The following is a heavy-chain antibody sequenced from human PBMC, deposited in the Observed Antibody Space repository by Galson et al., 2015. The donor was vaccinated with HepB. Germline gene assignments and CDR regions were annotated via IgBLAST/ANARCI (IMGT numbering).Heavy chain of an antibody. D-gene: IGHD4-11*01. CDR2: IDTSGSDT. Sequence: SLRLSCAASGVTFSSYDMGWVRQAPGKGLQWVSAIDTSGSDTYYTDSVKGRFTISRDNSKNTLYLQMNSLRAEDTAVYYCAKYKMGRNYKGFDYWGQGTLVTVSS. J-gene: IGHJ4*02. V-gene: IGHV3-23*05. CDR3: AKYKMGRNYKGFDY. CDR1: GVTFSSYD.